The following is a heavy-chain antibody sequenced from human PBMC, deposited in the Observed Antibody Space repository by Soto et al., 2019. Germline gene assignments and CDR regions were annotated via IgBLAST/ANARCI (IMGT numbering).Heavy chain of an antibody. V-gene: IGHV3-48*02. J-gene: IGHJ4*02. Sequence: EVQLVESGGGLVQPGGSLRLSCAASGFTFSSYSMNWVRQAPGKGLEWVSYISSSSSTIYYADSVKGRFTISRDNAKNSLYLQMNSLRDEDTAVYYCARGAVGAIEYYFDYWGQGTLVTVSS. D-gene: IGHD1-26*01. CDR2: ISSSSSTI. CDR3: ARGAVGAIEYYFDY. CDR1: GFTFSSYS.